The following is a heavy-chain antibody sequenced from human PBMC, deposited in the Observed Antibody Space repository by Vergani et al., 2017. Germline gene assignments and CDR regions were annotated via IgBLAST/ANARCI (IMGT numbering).Heavy chain of an antibody. Sequence: EVQLVQSGAEVKKPGESLRISCKGSGYSFTSYWISWVRQMPGKGLEWMGRIDPSDSYTNYSPSFQGHVTISADKSISTAYLQWSSLKASDTAMYYCARDIVVISYGSGKMGMDVWGQGTLVTVSS. J-gene: IGHJ1*01. CDR3: ARDIVVISYGSGKMGMDV. CDR2: IDPSDSYT. CDR1: GYSFTSYW. V-gene: IGHV5-10-1*03. D-gene: IGHD3-10*01.